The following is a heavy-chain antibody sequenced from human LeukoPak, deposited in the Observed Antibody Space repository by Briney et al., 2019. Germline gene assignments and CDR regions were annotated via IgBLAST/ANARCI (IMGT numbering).Heavy chain of an antibody. J-gene: IGHJ4*02. CDR2: ISGIGGTT. D-gene: IGHD3-10*01. CDR1: GFTFSNFD. CDR3: AKRAQSLGSSLDQ. Sequence: PGGSLRLSCAASGFTFSNFDMTWVRQAPGKGLEWVSSISGIGGTTYYADSVKGRFTISRDKSRNNLYLQMNSLRAEDTAIYFCAKRAQSLGSSLDQWGQGILVTVSS. V-gene: IGHV3-23*01.